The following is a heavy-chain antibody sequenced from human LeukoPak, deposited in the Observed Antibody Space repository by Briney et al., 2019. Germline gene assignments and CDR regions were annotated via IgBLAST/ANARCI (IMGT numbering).Heavy chain of an antibody. J-gene: IGHJ4*02. CDR2: INHRGST. Sequence: SETLSLTCAVYGWSFSGYYWSWIRQPPGKGLEWIGEINHRGSTNYNPSLKSRVTISVDTSKNQCSLKLSSVTAADTAVYYCARGSQSLGYCSGGSCRAKIFDYWGQGTLVTVSS. D-gene: IGHD2-15*01. V-gene: IGHV4-34*01. CDR1: GWSFSGYY. CDR3: ARGSQSLGYCSGGSCRAKIFDY.